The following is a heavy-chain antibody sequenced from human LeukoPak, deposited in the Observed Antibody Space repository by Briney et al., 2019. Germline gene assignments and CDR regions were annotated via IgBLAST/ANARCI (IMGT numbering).Heavy chain of an antibody. CDR3: ARNYYDGSGYQEATF. V-gene: IGHV3-21*01. CDR1: GFTFSSYS. Sequence: SGGSLRLSCAASGFTFSSYSMNWVRQAPGKGLEWVSSISSRSSYIYYADSVKGRFTISRDNSKNTLFLQMDSLRAEDTAVYYCARNYYDGSGYQEATFWGQGTLVTVSS. D-gene: IGHD3-22*01. CDR2: ISSRSSYI. J-gene: IGHJ4*02.